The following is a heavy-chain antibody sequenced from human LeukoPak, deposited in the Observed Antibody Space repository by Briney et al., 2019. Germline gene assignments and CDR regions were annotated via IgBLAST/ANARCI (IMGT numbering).Heavy chain of an antibody. D-gene: IGHD6-13*01. CDR1: GGSISSYY. CDR3: ARETAAAGSFIAINDY. Sequence: SETLSLTCTVSGGSISSYYWSWIRQPPGKGLEWIGYIYYSGSTNYNPSLKSRATISVDTSKNQFSLQLSSVTAADTAMYYCARETAAAGSFIAINDYWGQGTLVTVSS. CDR2: IYYSGST. J-gene: IGHJ4*02. V-gene: IGHV4-59*12.